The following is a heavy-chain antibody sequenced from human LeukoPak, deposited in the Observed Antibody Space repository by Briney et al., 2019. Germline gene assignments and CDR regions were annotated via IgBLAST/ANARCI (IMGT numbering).Heavy chain of an antibody. CDR2: IKQDGSEK. CDR1: GFTFSSYE. J-gene: IGHJ4*02. D-gene: IGHD3-22*01. V-gene: IGHV3-7*01. CDR3: ARDRYDSSGHRY. Sequence: PGGSLRLSCAASGFTFSSYEMNWVRQAPGKGLEWVANIKQDGSEKYYVDSVKGRFTISRDNAKNSLYLQMNSLRAEDTAVYYCARDRYDSSGHRYWGQGTLVTVSS.